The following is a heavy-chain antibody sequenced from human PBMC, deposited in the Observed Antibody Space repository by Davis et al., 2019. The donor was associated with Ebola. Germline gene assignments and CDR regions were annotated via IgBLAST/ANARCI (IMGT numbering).Heavy chain of an antibody. CDR2: MSYNRNT. Sequence: SETLSLTCTVSGGSISSSSFYWGWIRQPPGKGLEWIGSMSYNRNTYYNPSLMSRVTISVDTSKRQFSLRLSSVTAADTAVYYCARHFLGGAYCSGDCKESLNLDYWGRGMLVTVSS. V-gene: IGHV4-39*01. CDR1: GGSISSSSFY. D-gene: IGHD2-21*02. J-gene: IGHJ4*02. CDR3: ARHFLGGAYCSGDCKESLNLDY.